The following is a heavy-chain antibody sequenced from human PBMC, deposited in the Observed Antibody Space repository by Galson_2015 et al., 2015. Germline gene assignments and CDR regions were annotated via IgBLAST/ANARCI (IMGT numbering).Heavy chain of an antibody. J-gene: IGHJ4*02. CDR3: ARAPIAVAGRLDY. V-gene: IGHV1-69*13. CDR1: ETTFSRYA. CDR2: VMPVFGTA. D-gene: IGHD6-19*01. Sequence: SGKVSCTASETTFSRYAISWVRQAPGRGLESMGVVMPVFGTAHYAQKFQGRVTITADESPSTAYMELSSLRAEDTAVYYCARAPIAVAGRLDYWGQGTLVTVSS.